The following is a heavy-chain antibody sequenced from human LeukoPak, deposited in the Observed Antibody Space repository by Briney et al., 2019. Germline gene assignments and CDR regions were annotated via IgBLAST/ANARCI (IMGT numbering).Heavy chain of an antibody. D-gene: IGHD2-2*01. V-gene: IGHV3-21*01. CDR3: ARDGVRYYCSSTSCPLDY. Sequence: PGGSLRLSCAASGFTFSSYSMDWVSQAPGKGLEWVSSISSSSSYIYYADAVKGQFTITRDDAKNSLYLQMNSLRAEDTAVYYCARDGVRYYCSSTSCPLDYWGQGTLVTVSS. CDR1: GFTFSSYS. J-gene: IGHJ4*02. CDR2: ISSSSSYI.